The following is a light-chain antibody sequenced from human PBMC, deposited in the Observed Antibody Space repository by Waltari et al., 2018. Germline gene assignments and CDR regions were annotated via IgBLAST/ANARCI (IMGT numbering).Light chain of an antibody. CDR2: EGS. CDR3: CSYASGSTII. CDR1: SNDVGSYNF. J-gene: IGLJ2*01. Sequence: QSALTQPASVSGSPGQSITLSCPGTSNDVGSYNFVSWYQRHPGKAPELLIYEGSKRPSGVSNRFSGSKSGNTASLTISGLQAEDEADYFCCSYASGSTIIFGGGTKLTVL. V-gene: IGLV2-23*01.